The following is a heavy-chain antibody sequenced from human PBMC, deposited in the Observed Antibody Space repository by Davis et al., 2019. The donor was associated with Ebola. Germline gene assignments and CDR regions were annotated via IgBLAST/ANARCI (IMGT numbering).Heavy chain of an antibody. J-gene: IGHJ6*02. D-gene: IGHD4-17*01. Sequence: GGSLRLSCAASGFTFSNYGIHWVRQAPGKGLEWVAVISYDGSNKYYADSVKGRFTISRDNSKNTLYLQMNSLRAEDTAVYYCAKVLTVTTMNYYYYYGMDVWGQGTTVTVSS. CDR3: AKVLTVTTMNYYYYYGMDV. CDR1: GFTFSNYG. V-gene: IGHV3-30*18. CDR2: ISYDGSNK.